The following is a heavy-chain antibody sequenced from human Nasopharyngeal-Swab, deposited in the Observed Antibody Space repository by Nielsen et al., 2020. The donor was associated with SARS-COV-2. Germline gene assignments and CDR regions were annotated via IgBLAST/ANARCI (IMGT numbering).Heavy chain of an antibody. CDR3: ASLLWFGELPSDYYYGMDV. J-gene: IGHJ6*02. D-gene: IGHD3-10*01. V-gene: IGHV3-11*04. CDR1: GFTFSDYY. Sequence: GESLKISCAASGFTFSDYYMSWIRQAPGKGLEWVSYISSSGSTIYYADSVKGRFTISRDNAKNSLYLQMNSLRAEDTAVYYCASLLWFGELPSDYYYGMDVWGQGTTVTVSS. CDR2: ISSSGSTI.